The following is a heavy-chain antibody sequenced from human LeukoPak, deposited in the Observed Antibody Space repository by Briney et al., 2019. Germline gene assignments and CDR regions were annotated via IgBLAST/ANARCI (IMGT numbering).Heavy chain of an antibody. CDR3: ARDFWGAFDM. D-gene: IGHD3-16*01. CDR1: GFTFSSSN. Sequence: PGGSLRLSCAASGFTFSSSNMHWVRQAPGKGLEWVSFISGTSTAIYYADSVKGRFTISRDIARRSLYLQMNSLRDEDTAVYYCARDFWGAFDMWGQGTMVTVSS. J-gene: IGHJ3*02. CDR2: ISGTSTAI. V-gene: IGHV3-48*02.